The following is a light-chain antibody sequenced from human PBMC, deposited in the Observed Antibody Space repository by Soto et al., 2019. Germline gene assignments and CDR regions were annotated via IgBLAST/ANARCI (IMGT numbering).Light chain of an antibody. CDR2: DVS. CDR1: SSDVCGYNY. CDR3: CSYAGSYRV. Sequence: QSVLTQPRSVSGSPGQSVTISCTGTSSDVCGYNYVSWYQQHPGKAPKLMIYDVSKRPSGVPDRFSGSKSGNTASLTSSGLQAGDEADYYCCSYAGSYRVFGTGTKVTGL. V-gene: IGLV2-11*01. J-gene: IGLJ1*01.